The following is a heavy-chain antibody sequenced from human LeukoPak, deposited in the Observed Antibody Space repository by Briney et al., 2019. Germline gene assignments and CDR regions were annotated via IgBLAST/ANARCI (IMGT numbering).Heavy chain of an antibody. V-gene: IGHV4-39*07. Sequence: LETLSLTCTVSGGSISSSSYYWGWIRQPPGKGLECIGSIYYSGSTYYNPSLKSRVTISVDTSKNQFSLKLSSVTAADTAVYYCARGYSSGWYLRDWGQGTLVTVSS. CDR2: IYYSGST. D-gene: IGHD6-13*01. CDR1: GGSISSSSYY. J-gene: IGHJ4*02. CDR3: ARGYSSGWYLRD.